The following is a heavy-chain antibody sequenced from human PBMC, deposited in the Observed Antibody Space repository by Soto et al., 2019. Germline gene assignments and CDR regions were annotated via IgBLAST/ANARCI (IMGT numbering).Heavy chain of an antibody. D-gene: IGHD3-22*01. CDR3: ATYDSSGLAFDY. Sequence: GGSLRLSCAASGFIFSSYSMNWVRQAPGKGLEWVSYISSSSSPIYYTDSVRGRFTISRDNAKNSLYLQMNSLRAEDTAVYYCATYDSSGLAFDYWGQGTLVTVSS. CDR2: ISSSSSPI. J-gene: IGHJ4*02. CDR1: GFIFSSYS. V-gene: IGHV3-48*01.